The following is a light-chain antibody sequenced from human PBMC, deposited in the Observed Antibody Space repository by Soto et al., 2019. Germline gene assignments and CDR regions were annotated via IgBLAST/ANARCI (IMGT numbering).Light chain of an antibody. V-gene: IGKV3-20*01. CDR1: QGVGST. Sequence: EIVMTQSPATLSVSPGERATLSCRASQGVGSTLAWYQQKPGQTPRLLIYGVSNRATGIPERFSGSGSGTDFTLTISRLEPEDFAVYFCQQYGSSPRTFGQGTKVDIK. J-gene: IGKJ1*01. CDR3: QQYGSSPRT. CDR2: GVS.